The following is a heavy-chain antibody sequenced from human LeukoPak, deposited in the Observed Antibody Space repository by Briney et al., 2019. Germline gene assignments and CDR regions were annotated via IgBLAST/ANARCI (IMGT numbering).Heavy chain of an antibody. CDR1: VGTFSSYA. J-gene: IGHJ3*02. D-gene: IGHD3-22*01. V-gene: IGHV1-69*06. Sequence: GSSVKVSCKASVGTFSSYAISWGRQAPVQGLEWMGEIITIFGTANYAQKFQSRVTITPDKSTSTAYMALSSLRSEDTAVYYCARVNYYDSSGGAAFDIWGQGTMVTVSS. CDR3: ARVNYYDSSGGAAFDI. CDR2: IITIFGTA.